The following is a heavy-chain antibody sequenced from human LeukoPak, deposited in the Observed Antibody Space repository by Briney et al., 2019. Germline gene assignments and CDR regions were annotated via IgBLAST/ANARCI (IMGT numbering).Heavy chain of an antibody. Sequence: ASVKVSCKASGYTFTTYEINWVRQATGQGLEWMGWMNPNSGYTGYAPKFQGRVTITTDESTSTAYMELSSLRSEDTAVYYCARIWVAARPGGDAFDIWGQGTMVTVSS. CDR1: GYTFTTYE. CDR2: MNPNSGYT. V-gene: IGHV1-8*01. CDR3: ARIWVAARPGGDAFDI. D-gene: IGHD6-6*01. J-gene: IGHJ3*02.